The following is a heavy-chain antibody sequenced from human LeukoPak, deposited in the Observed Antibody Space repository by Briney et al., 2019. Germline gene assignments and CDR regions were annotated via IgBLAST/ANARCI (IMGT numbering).Heavy chain of an antibody. Sequence: SETLSLTCGVYGGSFSNYYWSWIRQSPGKGLMWIGIIDDSGATIYNPSLKSRVTISADTSKSQVSLRLTSVTAADTAVYYCARAYSKSSPFDYWGQGTQVTLSS. J-gene: IGHJ4*02. D-gene: IGHD6-6*01. V-gene: IGHV4-34*01. CDR2: IDDSGAT. CDR3: ARAYSKSSPFDY. CDR1: GGSFSNYY.